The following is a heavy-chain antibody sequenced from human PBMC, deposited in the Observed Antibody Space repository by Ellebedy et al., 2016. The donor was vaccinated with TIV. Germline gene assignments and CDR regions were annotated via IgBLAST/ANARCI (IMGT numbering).Heavy chain of an antibody. J-gene: IGHJ4*02. CDR1: GGTFSSYG. D-gene: IGHD6-6*01. Sequence: AASVKVSCKASGGTFSSYGINWVRQAPGQGLEWMGGIIPAFDIPYYAQKFQGRVTITADKSPSTAYMELSSLRSEDTAVYYCARVGNAFSSSAPIDYWGQGTLVTVSS. V-gene: IGHV1-69*10. CDR3: ARVGNAFSSSAPIDY. CDR2: IIPAFDIP.